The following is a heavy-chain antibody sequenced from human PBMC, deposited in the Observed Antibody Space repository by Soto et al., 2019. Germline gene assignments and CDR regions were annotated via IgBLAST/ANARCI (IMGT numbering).Heavy chain of an antibody. V-gene: IGHV2-5*02. CDR3: ARRGMATYDR. CDR2: IYGDDDK. Sequence: QITLKESGPTLVNPTQTVTLTCTFSGFSLTTSGVGVGWIRQPPGKALEWLALIYGDDDKRYRPSLITRLTITKDTSKNQVVLTMTNMDPVDTATYYCARRGMATYDRWGQGTLVTVSS. D-gene: IGHD5-12*01. J-gene: IGHJ5*02. CDR1: GFSLTTSGVG.